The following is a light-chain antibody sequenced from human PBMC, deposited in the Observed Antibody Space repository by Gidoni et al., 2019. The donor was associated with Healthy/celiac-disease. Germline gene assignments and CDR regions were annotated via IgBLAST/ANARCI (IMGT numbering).Light chain of an antibody. CDR3: QQSSNWPPVT. CDR2: DAS. CDR1: QRVSSY. Sequence: EIVLTQSPATLSLSPGERATLSCRASQRVSSYLAWYQQKPGQAPRLLIYDASNRATGIPARFSGSGSGTDFTLTISSLEPEDFAVYYCQQSSNWPPVTVGQGTKVEIK. V-gene: IGKV3-11*01. J-gene: IGKJ1*01.